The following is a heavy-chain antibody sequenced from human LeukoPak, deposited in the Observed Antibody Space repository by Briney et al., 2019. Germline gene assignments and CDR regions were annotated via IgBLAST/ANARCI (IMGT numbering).Heavy chain of an antibody. V-gene: IGHV3-48*03. CDR1: GFTFSSYE. Sequence: PGGSLRLSCAASGFTFSSYEMNWVRQAPGRGLEWVSYISSSGSTIYYADSVKGRFTISRDNAKNSLYLQMNSLKAEDTAVYYCARDFGYTDYWGQGTLVTVSS. CDR2: ISSSGSTI. J-gene: IGHJ4*02. CDR3: ARDFGYTDY. D-gene: IGHD5-18*01.